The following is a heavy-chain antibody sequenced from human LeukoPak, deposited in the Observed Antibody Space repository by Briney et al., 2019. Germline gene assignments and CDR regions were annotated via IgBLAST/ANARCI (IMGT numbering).Heavy chain of an antibody. Sequence: GGSLRLSCAASGITFNSYTMNWVRQAPGKGLEWVSAISGSGGSTYYADSVKGRFTISRDNAKNSLYLQMNSLRAEDTAVYYCARDPSSGWYLKGWFDPWGQGTLVTVSS. J-gene: IGHJ5*02. V-gene: IGHV3-21*01. CDR2: ISGSGGST. CDR3: ARDPSSGWYLKGWFDP. D-gene: IGHD6-19*01. CDR1: GITFNSYT.